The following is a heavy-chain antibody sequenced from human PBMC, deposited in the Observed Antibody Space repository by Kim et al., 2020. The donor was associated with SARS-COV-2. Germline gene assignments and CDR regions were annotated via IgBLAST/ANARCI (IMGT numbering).Heavy chain of an antibody. CDR1: GFPFSDTW. D-gene: IGHD2-2*01. Sequence: GGSLRLSCAVSGFPFSDTWMSWVRQAPGKGLEWVGRIKSKAAGGTTDYTAPVKGRFTISRDDSENMLYLQMNILKTEDTAVYYCTADRGVPADCWGQGTLVTVSS. CDR3: TADRGVPADC. CDR2: IKSKAAGGTT. V-gene: IGHV3-15*01. J-gene: IGHJ4*02.